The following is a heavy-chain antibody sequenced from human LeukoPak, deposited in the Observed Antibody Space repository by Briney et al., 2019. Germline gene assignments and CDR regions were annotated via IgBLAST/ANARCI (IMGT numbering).Heavy chain of an antibody. V-gene: IGHV4-30-4*01. J-gene: IGHJ4*02. CDR2: IYYSGST. CDR1: GGSLSSGDYY. D-gene: IGHD3-9*01. CDR3: AREGYFVWLPVRY. Sequence: SQTLSLTCTVSGGSLSSGDYYWSWIRQPPGKGLEWIGYIYYSGSTYYNPSLKSRVTISVDTSKNQFSLKLSSVTAADTAVYYCAREGYFVWLPVRYWGQGTLVTVSS.